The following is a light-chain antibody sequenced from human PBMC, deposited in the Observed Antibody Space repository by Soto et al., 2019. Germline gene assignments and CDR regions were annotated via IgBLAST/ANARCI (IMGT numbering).Light chain of an antibody. CDR1: SSNIGNNY. Sequence: QAGLTQPPSVSAAPGQKVTISCSGSSSNIGNNYVSWYQQLPGTAPKLLIYDSNKRPSGIPDRFSGSKSGTSATLDITGLQTGDEADYYCATWDSSLTGEVFGGGTKVTVL. CDR3: ATWDSSLTGEV. J-gene: IGLJ2*01. V-gene: IGLV1-51*01. CDR2: DSN.